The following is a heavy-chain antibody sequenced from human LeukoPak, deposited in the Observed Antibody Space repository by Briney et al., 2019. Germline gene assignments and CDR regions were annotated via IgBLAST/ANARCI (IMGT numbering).Heavy chain of an antibody. J-gene: IGHJ4*02. D-gene: IGHD2-21*01. V-gene: IGHV4-59*01. CDR2: IYYSGST. CDR1: GGSISSYY. Sequence: SETLSLTCTVSGGSISSYYWSWIRQPPGKGLEWIGYIYYSGSTNYNPSPKSRVTISVDTSKNQFSLKLSSVTAADTAVYYCARGGRFPCDYWGQGTLVTVSS. CDR3: ARGGRFPCDY.